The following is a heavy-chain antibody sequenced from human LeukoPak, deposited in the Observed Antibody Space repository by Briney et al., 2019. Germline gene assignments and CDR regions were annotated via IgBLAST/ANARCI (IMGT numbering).Heavy chain of an antibody. V-gene: IGHV4-34*01. CDR2: INNSGST. J-gene: IGHJ4*02. D-gene: IGHD3-16*01. CDR1: GASFSDNY. Sequence: KPSETLSLTCAVYGASFSDNYWSWIRQFPEKGLEWIGEINNSGSTSYNPPLNSRVIMSVDVSKNQFSLRLSSVTAADTAVYYCARGGYGPRLGNWGQGTLVTVSS. CDR3: ARGGYGPRLGN.